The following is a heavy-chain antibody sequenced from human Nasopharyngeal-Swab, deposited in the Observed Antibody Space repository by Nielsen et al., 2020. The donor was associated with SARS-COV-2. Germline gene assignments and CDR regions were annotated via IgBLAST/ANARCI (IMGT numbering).Heavy chain of an antibody. D-gene: IGHD3-3*01. V-gene: IGHV3-20*04. CDR1: GFTFDDYG. J-gene: IGHJ5*02. Sequence: GESLKISCAASGFTFDDYGMSWVRQAPGKGLEWVSGINWNGGSTGYADSVKGRFTISRDNAKNSLYLQMNSLRAEDTAVYYCAKDIRGYYDFSPWGLGTLVTVAS. CDR3: AKDIRGYYDFSP. CDR2: INWNGGST.